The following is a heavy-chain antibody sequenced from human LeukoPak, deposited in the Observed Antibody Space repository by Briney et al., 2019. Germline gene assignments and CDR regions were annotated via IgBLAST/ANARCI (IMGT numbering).Heavy chain of an antibody. J-gene: IGHJ6*03. Sequence: SETLSLTCAVYGGSFSGYYWNWIRQPPGKGLEWIGEINHSGSTNYNSSLKSRVTISVDTSKNQFSLKLSSVTAADTAVYYCARGRDCSSTSCYRHYYYYYMDVWGKGTTVTISS. D-gene: IGHD2-2*02. V-gene: IGHV4-34*01. CDR1: GGSFSGYY. CDR3: ARGRDCSSTSCYRHYYYYYMDV. CDR2: INHSGST.